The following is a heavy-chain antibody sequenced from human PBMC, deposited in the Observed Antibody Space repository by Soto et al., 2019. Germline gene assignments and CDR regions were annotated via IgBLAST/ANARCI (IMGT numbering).Heavy chain of an antibody. CDR2: VSSTSSHI. D-gene: IGHD3-10*01. CDR3: ARCMGYDGSGYAFFDS. Sequence: EVQLVESGGGLVKPGGSLRLSCAASGFTFSGHTINWVRQAPGKGLEWVSSVSSTSSHIYYADSVKGRFTVSRDNAEKSLCLQMNSLRAADTAIYYCARCMGYDGSGYAFFDSWGQGTLVTVSS. V-gene: IGHV3-21*01. J-gene: IGHJ4*02. CDR1: GFTFSGHT.